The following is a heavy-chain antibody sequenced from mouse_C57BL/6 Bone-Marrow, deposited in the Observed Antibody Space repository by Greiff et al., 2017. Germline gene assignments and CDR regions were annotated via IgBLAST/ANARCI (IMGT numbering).Heavy chain of an antibody. CDR1: GYTFTSYW. CDR3: ARSYYGSRDY. V-gene: IGHV1-69*01. J-gene: IGHJ3*01. D-gene: IGHD1-1*01. Sequence: QVQLQQPGAELVMPGASVKLSCKASGYTFTSYWMHWVKQRPGQGLEWIGEIDPSDSYTNYNQKFKGKSTLTVDKSSSTAYMQLSSLKSEDSAVYYCARSYYGSRDYWGQGTLVTVSA. CDR2: IDPSDSYT.